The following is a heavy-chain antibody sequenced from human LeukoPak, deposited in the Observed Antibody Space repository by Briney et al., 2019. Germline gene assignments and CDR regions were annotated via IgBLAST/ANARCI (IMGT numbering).Heavy chain of an antibody. Sequence: SETLSLTCAVYGGSFSGYYWSWIRQPPGKGLEWIGEINHSGSTNSNPSLKSRVTMSVDTSKNQFSLKLSSVTAADTAVYSCARHEIAAAGNWFDPWGQGTLVTVSS. V-gene: IGHV4-34*01. CDR2: INHSGST. D-gene: IGHD6-13*01. CDR3: ARHEIAAAGNWFDP. CDR1: GGSFSGYY. J-gene: IGHJ5*02.